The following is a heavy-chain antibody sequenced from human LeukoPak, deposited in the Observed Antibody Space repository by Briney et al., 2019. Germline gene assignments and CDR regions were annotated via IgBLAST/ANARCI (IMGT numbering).Heavy chain of an antibody. Sequence: GGSLRLSCAASGFNVSYNYMSWVRQAPGKGLEWVSVIYSGGNTYYADSVKGRFSISRDSSKNILYLQMNSLRAEDTAVYYCARVNWNDLGYYFDYWGQGTLVTVSS. J-gene: IGHJ4*02. D-gene: IGHD1-20*01. CDR1: GFNVSYNY. V-gene: IGHV3-53*01. CDR3: ARVNWNDLGYYFDY. CDR2: IYSGGNT.